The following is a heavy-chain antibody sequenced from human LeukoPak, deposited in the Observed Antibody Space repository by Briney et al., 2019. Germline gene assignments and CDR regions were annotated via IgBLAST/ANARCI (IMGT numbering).Heavy chain of an antibody. Sequence: GGSLRLSCAASGFTFRTYWMSWVRQAPGKGLEWVANIKQDGNEKYYVDSVKGRFTISRDNSKNSLDLQMNSLRAEDTAVYYCVRGGYYYGSGSYYRFQYYFDYWGQGTLVTVSS. J-gene: IGHJ4*02. CDR3: VRGGYYYGSGSYYRFQYYFDY. CDR1: GFTFRTYW. CDR2: IKQDGNEK. D-gene: IGHD3-10*01. V-gene: IGHV3-7*01.